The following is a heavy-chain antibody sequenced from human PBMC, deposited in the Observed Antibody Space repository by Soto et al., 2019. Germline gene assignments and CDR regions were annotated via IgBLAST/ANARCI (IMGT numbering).Heavy chain of an antibody. CDR3: ASDAAVYWLTITPYFDY. CDR1: GYTFSHYG. J-gene: IGHJ4*02. D-gene: IGHD5-12*01. CDR2: INAVNGNT. V-gene: IGHV1-3*05. Sequence: QVQLVQSGAEKKRPGASVKVSCRSSGYTFSHYGIHWVRQAPGQSLEWMGWINAVNGNTKYSQKFQDRVTIARDTSGSTVSMELASLKSDVTPMYFCASDAAVYWLTITPYFDYWGQGTQVTVAS.